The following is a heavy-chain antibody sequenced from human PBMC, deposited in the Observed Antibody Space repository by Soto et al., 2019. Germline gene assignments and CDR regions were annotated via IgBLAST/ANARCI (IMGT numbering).Heavy chain of an antibody. CDR2: INHSGST. CDR1: GGSFSGYY. V-gene: IGHV4-34*01. D-gene: IGHD3-10*01. Sequence: SETLSLTCAVYGGSFSGYYWSWIRQPPGKGLEWIGEINHSGSTNYIPSLKSRVTISVDTSKNQFSLKLSSVTAADTAVYYCASLYGSGSYYYYYGMDVWGQGTTVTVSS. J-gene: IGHJ6*02. CDR3: ASLYGSGSYYYYYGMDV.